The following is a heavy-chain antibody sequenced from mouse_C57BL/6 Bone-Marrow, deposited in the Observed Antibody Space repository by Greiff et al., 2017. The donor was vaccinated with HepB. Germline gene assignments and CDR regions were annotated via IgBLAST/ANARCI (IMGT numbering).Heavy chain of an antibody. V-gene: IGHV10-1*01. CDR3: VRHRPSDDYGTRGYFDY. CDR2: IRSKSNNYAT. D-gene: IGHD1-1*01. Sequence: VQLKESGGGLVQPKGSLKLSCAASGFSFNTYAMNWVRQAPGKGLEWVARIRSKSNNYATYYADSVKDRFTISRDDSESMLYLQMNNLKTEDTAMYYGVRHRPSDDYGTRGYFDYWGQGTTLTVSS. J-gene: IGHJ2*01. CDR1: GFSFNTYA.